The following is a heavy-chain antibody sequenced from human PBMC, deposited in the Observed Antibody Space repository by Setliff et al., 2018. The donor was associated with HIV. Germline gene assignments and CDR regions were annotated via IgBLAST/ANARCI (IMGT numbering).Heavy chain of an antibody. CDR3: TRGPEGVAGGDY. CDR1: GDSISSHY. Sequence: SETLSLTCTVSGDSISSHYWNWIRQPPGKALEWIGYIYYSGSTNYNPSFKSRVTISVDRSKSQFSLKLSSLTAADTAIYYCTRGPEGVAGGDYWGQGILVTGSS. J-gene: IGHJ4*02. V-gene: IGHV4-59*11. CDR2: IYYSGST. D-gene: IGHD3-3*01.